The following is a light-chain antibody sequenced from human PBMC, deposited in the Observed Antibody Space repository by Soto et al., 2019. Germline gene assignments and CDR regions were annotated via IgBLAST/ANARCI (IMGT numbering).Light chain of an antibody. J-gene: IGKJ5*01. CDR2: AAS. V-gene: IGKV1-39*01. Sequence: DIQMTQSPSSLSASIGDGVTITCRASQSINSYLNWYQQKPGKAPKLLISAASNLQSGVPSRFSGSGSGTDFTLTISSLQPEDFATYYCQQSFSTLQITFGQGTRLEIK. CDR1: QSINSY. CDR3: QQSFSTLQIT.